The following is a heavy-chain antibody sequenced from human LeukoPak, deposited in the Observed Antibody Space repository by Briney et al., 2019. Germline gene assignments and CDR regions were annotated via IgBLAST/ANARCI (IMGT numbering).Heavy chain of an antibody. CDR2: ISGSGGST. V-gene: IGHV3-23*01. Sequence: GGSLRLSCAASGFTFSSYAMSWVRQAPGKGLEWVSAISGSGGSTYYADSVKGRFTISGDNSKNTLYLQMNSLRAEDTAVYYCAKDYDYGGYYFDYWGQGTLVTVSS. CDR3: AKDYDYGGYYFDY. D-gene: IGHD4-23*01. CDR1: GFTFSSYA. J-gene: IGHJ4*02.